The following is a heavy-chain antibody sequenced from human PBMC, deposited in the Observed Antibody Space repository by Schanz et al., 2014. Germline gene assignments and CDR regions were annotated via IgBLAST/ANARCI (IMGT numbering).Heavy chain of an antibody. CDR3: AKGQGAVINNWYFDL. CDR1: RLTFANED. J-gene: IGHJ2*01. V-gene: IGHV3-23*04. Sequence: EEQMVESGGGLVKPGGSLILSCAASRLTFANEDIHWVRQAPGKGLEWVSTISGGGGGYRPYADSVKGRFTISRDNSINTLSLQMNSLSADDTAVYYCAKGQGAVINNWYFDLWGRGTLVTVSS. D-gene: IGHD2-21*01. CDR2: ISGGGGGYR.